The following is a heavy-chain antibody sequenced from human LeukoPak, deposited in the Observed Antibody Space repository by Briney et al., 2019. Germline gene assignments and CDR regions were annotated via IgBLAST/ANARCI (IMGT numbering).Heavy chain of an antibody. D-gene: IGHD3-22*01. Sequence: TETLSLTCTVSGGSISTYYWSWVRQPPGKGLEWIGYIYYSGSTNYNPSLKSRVTISVDTSKNQFSLKLSSVTAADTAVYFCARDPYYYDSSGYRPGAQIGDAFDIWGQGTMVAVSS. CDR3: ARDPYYYDSSGYRPGAQIGDAFDI. CDR1: GGSISTYY. CDR2: IYYSGST. J-gene: IGHJ3*02. V-gene: IGHV4-59*01.